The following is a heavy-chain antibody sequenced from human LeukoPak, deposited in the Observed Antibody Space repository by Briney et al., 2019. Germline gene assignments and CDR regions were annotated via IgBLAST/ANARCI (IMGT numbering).Heavy chain of an antibody. CDR2: ISSSSSYI. Sequence: GGSLRLSCAASGFTFSSYSMNWVRQAPGKGLEWVSSISSSSSYIYYADSVKGRFTIFRDNAKNSLYLQMNSLRAEDTAVYYCARGDSIYGDYVAVYYFDYWGQGTLVTVSS. V-gene: IGHV3-21*01. D-gene: IGHD4-17*01. J-gene: IGHJ4*02. CDR3: ARGDSIYGDYVAVYYFDY. CDR1: GFTFSSYS.